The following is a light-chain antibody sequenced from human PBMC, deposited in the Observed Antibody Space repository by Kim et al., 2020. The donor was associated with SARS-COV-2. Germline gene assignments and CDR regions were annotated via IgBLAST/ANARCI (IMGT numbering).Light chain of an antibody. V-gene: IGKV4-1*01. CDR3: HQYYSSPPT. J-gene: IGKJ2*01. CDR1: QSLLYSSNNLNY. Sequence: DIVMTQSPDSLALSLGERATINCKSSQSLLYSSNNLNYLSWYQQKPGQPPKLLIYWASTRESGVPDRFSGSGSGADFTLTISGLQAEDVAVYYCHQYYSSPPTFGQGTKLEI. CDR2: WAS.